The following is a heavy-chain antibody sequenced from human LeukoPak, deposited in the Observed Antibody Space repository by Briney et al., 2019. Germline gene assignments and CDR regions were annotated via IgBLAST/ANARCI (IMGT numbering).Heavy chain of an antibody. D-gene: IGHD2-2*02. CDR2: IYTSGST. CDR3: ASGAGYCGSTSCYSDWFDP. Sequence: PSETLSLTCTVSGGSISSYYWSWIRQPAGKGLEWIGRIYTSGSTNYNPSLKSRVTMSVDTSKNQFSLKLSSVTAADTAVYYCASGAGYCGSTSCYSDWFDPWGQGTLVTVSS. V-gene: IGHV4-4*07. J-gene: IGHJ5*02. CDR1: GGSISSYY.